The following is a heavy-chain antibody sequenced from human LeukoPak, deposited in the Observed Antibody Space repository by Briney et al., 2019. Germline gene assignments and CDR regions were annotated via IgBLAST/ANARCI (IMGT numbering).Heavy chain of an antibody. J-gene: IGHJ4*02. CDR1: GGSFSGYY. V-gene: IGHV4-34*01. Sequence: SETLSLTCAVYGGSFSGYYWSWIRQPPGKGLEWVEEINHSGSTNYNPSLKSRVTISVDTSKNQFSLKLSSVTAADTAVYYCASRNHTAMGSDYFDYWGQGTLVTVSS. CDR2: INHSGST. CDR3: ASRNHTAMGSDYFDY. D-gene: IGHD5-18*01.